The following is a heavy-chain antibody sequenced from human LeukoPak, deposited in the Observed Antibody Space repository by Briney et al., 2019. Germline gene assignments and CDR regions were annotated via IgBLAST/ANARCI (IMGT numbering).Heavy chain of an antibody. J-gene: IGHJ6*03. CDR1: GGTFSSYA. V-gene: IGHV1-69*13. D-gene: IGHD6-6*01. CDR2: IIPIFGTA. Sequence: SVKVSCKASGGTFSSYAISLVRQAPGQGLEWMGGIIPIFGTANYAQKFQGRVTITADESTSTAYMELSSLRSEDTAVYYCARLSSTSNYYYMDVWGKGTTVTVSS. CDR3: ARLSSTSNYYYMDV.